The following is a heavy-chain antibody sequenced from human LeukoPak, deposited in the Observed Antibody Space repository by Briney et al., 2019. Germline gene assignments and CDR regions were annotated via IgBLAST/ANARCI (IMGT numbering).Heavy chain of an antibody. D-gene: IGHD5-12*01. CDR2: IYHSGST. V-gene: IGHV4-30-2*01. CDR1: GGSISSGGYS. J-gene: IGHJ4*02. Sequence: TLSLTCAVSGGSISSGGYSWSWIRQPPGKGLEWIGYIYHSGSTYYNPSLKSRVTISVDRSKNQFSLKLSSVTAADTAVYYCARTTYSGYDYARHRYFDYWGQGALVTVSS. CDR3: ARTTYSGYDYARHRYFDY.